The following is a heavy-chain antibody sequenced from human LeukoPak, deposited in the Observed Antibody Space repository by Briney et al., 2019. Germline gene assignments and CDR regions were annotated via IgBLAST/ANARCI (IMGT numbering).Heavy chain of an antibody. Sequence: KPSETLSLTCTVSGGSISSYFWSWIRQPPGKGLEWIGYIYYSGSTNYNPSLKSRVTISVDTSKNQFSLKLSSVTAADTAVYYCARSKLEPTTVDYWGQGTLVTVSS. CDR2: IYYSGST. J-gene: IGHJ4*02. CDR3: ARSKLEPTTVDY. D-gene: IGHD1-1*01. V-gene: IGHV4-59*01. CDR1: GGSISSYF.